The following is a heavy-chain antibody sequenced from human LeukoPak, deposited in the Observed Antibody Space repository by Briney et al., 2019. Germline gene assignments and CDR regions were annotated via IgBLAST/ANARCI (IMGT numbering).Heavy chain of an antibody. CDR1: GFTFSSYW. Sequence: PGGSLRLSCAASGFTFSSYWMHWVRHAAGKGRVWVSRINTDGSITSYAASVKRPFTISRDNAKNTLYLQMNSLRAEDTAVYYCARDGGANPTDYWGQGTLVTVSS. CDR3: ARDGGANPTDY. J-gene: IGHJ4*02. V-gene: IGHV3-74*01. D-gene: IGHD3-16*01. CDR2: INTDGSIT.